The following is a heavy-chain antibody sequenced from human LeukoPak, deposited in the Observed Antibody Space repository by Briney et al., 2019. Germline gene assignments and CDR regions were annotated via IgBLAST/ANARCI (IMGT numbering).Heavy chain of an antibody. CDR1: GYTFTINY. Sequence: ASVNVSCTASGYTFTINYIHWVRQAPGQGLEWMGMIYPRDGSTSYAQKFQGRVTVTRDTSTSTVHMELSDLRSEDTAVYYCARDQEGFDYWGQGTLVTVSS. J-gene: IGHJ4*02. CDR2: IYPRDGST. V-gene: IGHV1-46*01. CDR3: ARDQEGFDY.